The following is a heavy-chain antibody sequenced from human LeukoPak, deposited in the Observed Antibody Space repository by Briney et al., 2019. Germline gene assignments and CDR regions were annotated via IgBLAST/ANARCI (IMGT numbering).Heavy chain of an antibody. J-gene: IGHJ4*02. V-gene: IGHV1-2*02. CDR3: ARDLLQTTGYRYGYYEGPFDY. Sequence: ASVKVSCKASGYTFTGYYMHWVRQAPGQGLEWMGWINPNSGGTNYAQKFQGRVTMTRDTSISTAYMELSRLRSDDTAVYYCARDLLQTTGYRYGYYEGPFDYWGQGTLVTVSS. CDR1: GYTFTGYY. CDR2: INPNSGGT. D-gene: IGHD5-18*01.